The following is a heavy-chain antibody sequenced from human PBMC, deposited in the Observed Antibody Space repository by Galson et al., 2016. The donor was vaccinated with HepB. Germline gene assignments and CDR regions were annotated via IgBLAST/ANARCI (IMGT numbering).Heavy chain of an antibody. CDR3: ARGVGYCYDSGVLVAPFSHS. D-gene: IGHD3-22*01. J-gene: IGHJ4*02. V-gene: IGHV4-59*01. CDR1: GGSISTYF. CDR2: ISFSGNT. Sequence: SETLSLTCTLSGGSISTYFWSWIRQPPGRELEWIGYISFSGNTDYNPSLKSRVTISVDTSKNQFSLNLTSVTASDTAVYYCARGVGYCYDSGVLVAPFSHSWGQGTLVSVSS.